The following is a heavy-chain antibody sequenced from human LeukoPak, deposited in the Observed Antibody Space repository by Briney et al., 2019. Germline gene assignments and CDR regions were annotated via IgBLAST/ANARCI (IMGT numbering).Heavy chain of an antibody. CDR1: GFTFTSSA. CDR2: IVVGSGNT. V-gene: IGHV1-58*02. Sequence: ASVKVSCKASGFTFTSSAMQWVRQARGQRLEWIGWIVVGSGNTNYAQKFQERVTITRDMSTSTAYMELSSLRSEDTAVYYCAAPGPSNLRYYYGMDVWGQGTTVTVSS. J-gene: IGHJ6*02. D-gene: IGHD4-11*01. CDR3: AAPGPSNLRYYYGMDV.